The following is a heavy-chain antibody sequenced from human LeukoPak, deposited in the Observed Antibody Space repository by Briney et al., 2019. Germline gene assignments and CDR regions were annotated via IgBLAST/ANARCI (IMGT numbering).Heavy chain of an antibody. CDR3: ARERFLYFDY. Sequence: SETLSLTCTVSGGSISTHYWSWIRQPPGKGLEWIGYIYYSGSTNYNPSLKSRVTISVDTSKNQFSLKLSSVTAADTAVYYCARERFLYFDYWGQGTLVTVSS. V-gene: IGHV4-59*11. D-gene: IGHD2-21*01. CDR1: GGSISTHY. CDR2: IYYSGST. J-gene: IGHJ4*02.